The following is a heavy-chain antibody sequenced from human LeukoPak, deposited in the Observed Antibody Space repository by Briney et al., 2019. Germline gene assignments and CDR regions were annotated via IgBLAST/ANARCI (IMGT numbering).Heavy chain of an antibody. CDR1: GFTFRSYA. CDR3: ARETGSAVGSTDFDY. D-gene: IGHD4-17*01. J-gene: IGHJ4*02. V-gene: IGHV3-30-3*01. CDR2: ISYDGSNK. Sequence: GGSLRLSCAACGFTFRSYAIHWVRQAPGKGLEWVAVISYDGSNKYYADSVKGRFTISRDNSKNSLYLQMNSLRAEDTAVYYCARETGSAVGSTDFDYWGQGTLVTVSS.